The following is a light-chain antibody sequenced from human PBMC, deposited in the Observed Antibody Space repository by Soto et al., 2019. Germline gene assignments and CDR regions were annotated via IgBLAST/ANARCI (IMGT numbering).Light chain of an antibody. Sequence: EIVLTQSPGTLSLSPGERATLSCRASQSVTNFLAWYQQKPGQSPSLLIYNASHRATGIPARFSGSGAGTDFTLTISSLAPEDCAVYYCQQRYRWPETFGQGTKVEIK. CDR2: NAS. CDR3: QQRYRWPET. CDR1: QSVTNF. V-gene: IGKV3-11*01. J-gene: IGKJ1*01.